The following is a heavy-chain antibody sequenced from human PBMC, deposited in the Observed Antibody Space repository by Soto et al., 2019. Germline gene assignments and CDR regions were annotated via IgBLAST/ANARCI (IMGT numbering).Heavy chain of an antibody. D-gene: IGHD3-22*01. J-gene: IGHJ4*02. CDR3: ARGGYYYDSSGYYSDY. Sequence: QVQLVQSGAEVKKPGASVKVSCKASGYTFTGYGIGWVRQAPGQGLEWMGWISGYNANTNYPQKLQGRITMTTDTSTSTAYMELRSLRSDDTAVCYCARGGYYYDSSGYYSDYWGQGTLVTVSS. V-gene: IGHV1-18*01. CDR1: GYTFTGYG. CDR2: ISGYNANT.